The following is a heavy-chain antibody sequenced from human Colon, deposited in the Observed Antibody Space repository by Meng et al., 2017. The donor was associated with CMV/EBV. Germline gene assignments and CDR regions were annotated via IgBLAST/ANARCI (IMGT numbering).Heavy chain of an antibody. CDR2: INLSADTT. V-gene: IGHV1-46*01. D-gene: IGHD3-3*01. J-gene: IGHJ4*02. Sequence: SVKVSCKTSGYSFSDYIHWVRQAPGQGLEWMAIINLSADTTVYAEKFRDRFTVTRDTSTATVYMELRKLQSNDTAVYFCARDRTSGWQPDFWGQGTLVTVSS. CDR1: GYSFSDY. CDR3: ARDRTSGWQPDF.